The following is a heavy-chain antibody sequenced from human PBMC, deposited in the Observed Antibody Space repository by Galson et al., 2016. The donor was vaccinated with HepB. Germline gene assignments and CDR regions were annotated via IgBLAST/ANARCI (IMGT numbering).Heavy chain of an antibody. D-gene: IGHD6-6*01. CDR3: ARDTIAARQDYYYGMDV. CDR1: GGTFSSYA. CDR2: IIPIFGTA. V-gene: IGHV1-69*13. Sequence: SVKVSCKASGGTFSSYAISWVRQAPGQGLEWMGGIIPIFGTANYAQKFQGRVTITADESTSTAYMELSSLRSEDTAVYYCARDTIAARQDYYYGMDVWGQGTTVTVSS. J-gene: IGHJ6*02.